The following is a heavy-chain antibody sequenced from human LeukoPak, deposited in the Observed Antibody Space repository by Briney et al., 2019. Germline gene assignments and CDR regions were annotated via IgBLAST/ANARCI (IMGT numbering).Heavy chain of an antibody. D-gene: IGHD5-24*01. CDR1: GCSISSYC. CDR3: ARHAQRWLQQIYY. J-gene: IGHJ4*02. CDR2: IEYGGST. Sequence: PSETLSLTCTISGCSISSYCWSWIRQPPGKGLEWIGYIEYGGSTNYNPSLKSRVTISVDTSKDQSSLKLSSVTAADTAVYSCARHAQRWLQQIYYWCQGTLVTVSS. V-gene: IGHV4-59*08.